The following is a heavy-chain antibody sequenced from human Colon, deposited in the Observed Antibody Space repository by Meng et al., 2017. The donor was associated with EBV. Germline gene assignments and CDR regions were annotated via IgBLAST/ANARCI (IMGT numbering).Heavy chain of an antibody. CDR3: ARERDITFWYFDY. CDR2: ISSDGNTK. Sequence: VQRGESGGGVVQPGRSLRLSCAASGFTFSSYSMHWVRQAPGKGLEWVAVISSDGNTKYYADSMKGRFTISRDNSKSTVFLQANSLRPEDTAIYYCARERDITFWYFDYWVQGALVTVSS. J-gene: IGHJ4*02. CDR1: GFTFSSYS. D-gene: IGHD3-16*01. V-gene: IGHV3-30-3*01.